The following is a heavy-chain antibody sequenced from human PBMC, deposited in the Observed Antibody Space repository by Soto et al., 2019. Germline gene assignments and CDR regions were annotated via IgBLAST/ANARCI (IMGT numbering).Heavy chain of an antibody. CDR1: GYSFTSYW. D-gene: IGHD6-13*01. CDR3: ARHHGSPGSYFGLDV. V-gene: IGHV5-51*01. J-gene: IGHJ6*02. Sequence: GESLKISCKGSGYSFTSYWINWVRQMPGEGLEWMGIIYPGDSDTRYSPSFQGQVTISADKSIDTAYLKWRSLKASDTAVYYCARHHGSPGSYFGLDVWGQGTTVTVSS. CDR2: IYPGDSDT.